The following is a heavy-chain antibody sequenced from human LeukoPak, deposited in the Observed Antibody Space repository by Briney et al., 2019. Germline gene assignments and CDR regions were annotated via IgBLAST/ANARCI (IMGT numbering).Heavy chain of an antibody. V-gene: IGHV3-53*01. CDR3: AREYYDNSGGEDAFDI. CDR2: IYSGGST. D-gene: IGHD3-22*01. J-gene: IGHJ3*02. Sequence: GGSLRLSCAASGFTVSSNYMNWVRQASGKGLEWVSVIYSGGSTFYADSVEGRFTISRDNSNNTLYLQMNSLRAEDTAMYYCAREYYDNSGGEDAFDIWGPGTMVTVSS. CDR1: GFTVSSNY.